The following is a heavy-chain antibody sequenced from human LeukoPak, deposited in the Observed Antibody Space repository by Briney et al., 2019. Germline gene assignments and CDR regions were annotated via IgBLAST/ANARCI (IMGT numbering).Heavy chain of an antibody. V-gene: IGHV3-53*01. CDR3: ARGGSGDFWSGYYPPETYFAY. J-gene: IGHJ4*02. Sequence: PGGSLRLSCAASGFTVSSNYMSWVRQAPGKGLEWVSDISNGGSTYYADSVKGRFTISRDNSKNTLYLQMNSLRAEDTAVYYCARGGSGDFWSGYYPPETYFAYWGQGTLVTVSS. CDR2: ISNGGST. D-gene: IGHD3-3*01. CDR1: GFTVSSNY.